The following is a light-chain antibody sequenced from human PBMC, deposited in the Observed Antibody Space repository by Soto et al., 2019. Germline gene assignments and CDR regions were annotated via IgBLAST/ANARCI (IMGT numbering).Light chain of an antibody. J-gene: IGKJ2*01. CDR2: DAS. Sequence: DIQMPQSPSSLSASVGDRVTITCQASQDISNYLNWYQQKPGKAPKLLIYDASNLETGVPSRFSGSGSGTDFTVTISSLQPEDIATYYCQQNDNLPHTFGQGTKLYIK. V-gene: IGKV1-33*01. CDR3: QQNDNLPHT. CDR1: QDISNY.